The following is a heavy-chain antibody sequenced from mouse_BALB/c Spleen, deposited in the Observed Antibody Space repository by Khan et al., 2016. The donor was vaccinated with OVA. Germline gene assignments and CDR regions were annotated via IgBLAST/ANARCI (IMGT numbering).Heavy chain of an antibody. Sequence: EVELVESGGGLVQPGGSLKLSCAASGFDFSRYWMSWVRQAPGKGLEWMGEINPDSSTITYTPSLKDKFIISRDNAKNTLYLQMSKVRSEDTALYYCARPYKNDGRAWFAYWGQGTLVTVSA. CDR1: GFDFSRYW. V-gene: IGHV4-1*02. CDR3: ARPYKNDGRAWFAY. CDR2: INPDSSTI. J-gene: IGHJ3*01. D-gene: IGHD2-14*01.